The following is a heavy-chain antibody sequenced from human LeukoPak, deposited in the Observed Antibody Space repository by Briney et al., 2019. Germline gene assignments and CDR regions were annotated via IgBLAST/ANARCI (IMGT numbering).Heavy chain of an antibody. CDR2: IWYDGSNK. V-gene: IGHV3-33*01. J-gene: IGHJ4*02. Sequence: GGSLRLSCAASGFTFSSYGMHWVRQAPGKGLEWVALIWYDGSNKYYVDSVKGRLTISRDNSKNTLYLQMNSLRVEDTAVYYCAREGPRGNSQFDYWGQGTQVTVSS. D-gene: IGHD2/OR15-2a*01. CDR3: AREGPRGNSQFDY. CDR1: GFTFSSYG.